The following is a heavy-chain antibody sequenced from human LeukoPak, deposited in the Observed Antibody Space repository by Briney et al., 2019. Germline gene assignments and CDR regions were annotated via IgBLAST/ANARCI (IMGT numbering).Heavy chain of an antibody. J-gene: IGHJ4*02. CDR2: INHSGST. V-gene: IGHV4-34*01. CDR1: GGSFTSYY. CDR3: ARGFSH. Sequence: SETLSLTCAVYGGSFTSYYWSWLRQPPGKGLEWIGEINHSGSTTYNPSLKSRVTMSIDTSKNQFFLKLSSVTAGDTAVYYCARGFSHWGQGTLVTVSS.